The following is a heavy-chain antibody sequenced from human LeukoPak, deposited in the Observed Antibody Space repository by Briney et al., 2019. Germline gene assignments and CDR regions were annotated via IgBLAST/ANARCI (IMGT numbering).Heavy chain of an antibody. D-gene: IGHD3-22*01. Sequence: SETLSLTCTVSGGSISSSSYYWGWMRQPPGKGLEWIGSIYYSGSTYYNPSLKSRVTISVDTSKNQFSLKLSSVTAADTAVYYCARPNDSSGYYYDPFDYWGQGTLVTVSS. V-gene: IGHV4-39*01. J-gene: IGHJ4*02. CDR1: GGSISSSSYY. CDR2: IYYSGST. CDR3: ARPNDSSGYYYDPFDY.